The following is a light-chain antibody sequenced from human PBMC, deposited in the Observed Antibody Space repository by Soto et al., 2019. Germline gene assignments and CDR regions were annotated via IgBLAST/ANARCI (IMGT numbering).Light chain of an antibody. CDR1: TPTIGSNT. J-gene: IGLJ1*01. Sequence: SVLTQPPPASGAPRPGVPLFFFVITPTIGSNTVNWYQQLPGTAPKLLIYNNNQRPSGVPDRFSGSKSGTSASLAIGGLQSEDEADYYCAAWDDSLNGYVFGTGTKVTVL. V-gene: IGLV1-44*01. CDR2: NNN. CDR3: AAWDDSLNGYV.